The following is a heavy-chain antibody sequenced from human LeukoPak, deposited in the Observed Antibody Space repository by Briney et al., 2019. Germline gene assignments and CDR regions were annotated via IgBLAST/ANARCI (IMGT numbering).Heavy chain of an antibody. Sequence: GASVKVSCKASGYTFTGFYIHWVRQAPGQGLEWMGWINPNSGGTNYAQKFQDRVTMTRDTSISAAYMELSSLKSDDTAVYYCAGSGSYPHTHDAFDIWGQGTMVTVSS. CDR1: GYTFTGFY. D-gene: IGHD1-26*01. V-gene: IGHV1-2*02. CDR3: AGSGSYPHTHDAFDI. J-gene: IGHJ3*02. CDR2: INPNSGGT.